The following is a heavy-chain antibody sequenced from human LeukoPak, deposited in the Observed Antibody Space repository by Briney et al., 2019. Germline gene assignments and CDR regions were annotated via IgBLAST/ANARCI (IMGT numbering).Heavy chain of an antibody. V-gene: IGHV3-7*02. D-gene: IGHD5-12*01. Sequence: PRGSPCPSRAASGFTFSTYWMSWVCQAPGKGLEWVANIKQVGSEQNYVAPVKGRFTISRDNARTSLYLQMKSLRAEDTAVYYCAARAWEASGYVSRYYIDYWGQGTLVTVSS. CDR2: IKQVGSEQ. CDR3: AARAWEASGYVSRYYIDY. J-gene: IGHJ4*02. CDR1: GFTFSTYW.